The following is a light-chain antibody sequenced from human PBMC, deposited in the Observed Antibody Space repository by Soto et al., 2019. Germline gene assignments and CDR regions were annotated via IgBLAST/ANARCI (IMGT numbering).Light chain of an antibody. CDR2: GTS. J-gene: IGKJ1*01. CDR3: QQYNTYLTWT. Sequence: PGERATLSCRAIQSVSSSHLAWYQQKPGQAPRLLIYGTSTRATGIPDRFSGSGSGTDFTLTISRLEPEDAATYYCQQYNTYLTWTFGQGTKVGI. CDR1: QSVSSSH. V-gene: IGKV3-20*01.